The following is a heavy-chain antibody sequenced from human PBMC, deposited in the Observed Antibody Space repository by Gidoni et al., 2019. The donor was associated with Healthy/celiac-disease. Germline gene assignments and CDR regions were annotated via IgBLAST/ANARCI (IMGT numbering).Heavy chain of an antibody. Sequence: EVQLVESGGGLVQPGGSLRLSCSASGFTFSSYAMHWVRQTPGKGLEYVSAISSNGGSTYYADSVKGRFTISRDNSKNTLYLQMSSLRAEDTAVYYCVKLGYGSPNYWGQGTLVTVSS. J-gene: IGHJ4*02. CDR2: ISSNGGST. CDR3: VKLGYGSPNY. V-gene: IGHV3-64D*08. CDR1: GFTFSSYA. D-gene: IGHD3-10*01.